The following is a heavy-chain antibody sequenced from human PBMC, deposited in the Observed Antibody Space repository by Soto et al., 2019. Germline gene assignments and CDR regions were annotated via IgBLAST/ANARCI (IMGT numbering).Heavy chain of an antibody. J-gene: IGHJ2*01. D-gene: IGHD3-16*01. V-gene: IGHV1-69*02. Sequence: QVQLVQSGAEVKKPGSSVKVSCKASGGTFSSYTISWVRQAPGQGLEWMGRIIPILGIANYAQKFQGRVTITADKSTSTGYMELSSLRCEDTAVYYCARVAGGSRLPDGYFDLWGRGTLVTVSS. CDR2: IIPILGIA. CDR1: GGTFSSYT. CDR3: ARVAGGSRLPDGYFDL.